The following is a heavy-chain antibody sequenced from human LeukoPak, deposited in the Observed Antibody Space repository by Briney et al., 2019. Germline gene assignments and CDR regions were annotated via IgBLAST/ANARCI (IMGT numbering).Heavy chain of an antibody. CDR1: GFTFSSYG. CDR2: IWYDGSNK. CDR3: AKDGSGWIDY. V-gene: IGHV3-33*06. J-gene: IGHJ4*02. Sequence: GGSQRLSCAASGFTFSSYGMHWVRQAPGKGLEWVAVIWYDGSNKYYADSVKGRFTISRDNSKNTLYLQMNSLRAEDTAVYYCAKDGSGWIDYWGQGTLVTVSS. D-gene: IGHD6-19*01.